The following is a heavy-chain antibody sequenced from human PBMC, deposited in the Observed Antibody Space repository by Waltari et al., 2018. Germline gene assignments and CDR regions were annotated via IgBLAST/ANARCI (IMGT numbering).Heavy chain of an antibody. Sequence: QLQLQESGPGLVKPSETLSLTCTVYGGSISSSSYYWGWIRQPPGKGLEWIGSIYYSGSTYYNRSLKSRVTISVDTSKNQFSLKLSSVTAADTAVYYCARDSGYDGYFDYWGQGTLVTVSS. V-gene: IGHV4-39*07. CDR2: IYYSGST. J-gene: IGHJ4*02. CDR3: ARDSGYDGYFDY. CDR1: GGSISSSSYY. D-gene: IGHD5-12*01.